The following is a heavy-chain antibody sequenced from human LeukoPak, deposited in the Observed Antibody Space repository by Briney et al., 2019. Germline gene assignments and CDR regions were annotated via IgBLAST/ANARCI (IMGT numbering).Heavy chain of an antibody. D-gene: IGHD3-22*01. CDR2: IYFSET. J-gene: IGHJ3*02. CDR1: GASFSDTTYY. Sequence: PSETLSLTCTASGASFSDTTYYWAWIRQPPGKGLEWIGSIYFSETKYNPSLKSRITISGDTSKNQFSLKLSSVTAADTAVYYCASPSKLVISRGGFDIWGQGTMVTVSA. V-gene: IGHV4-39*01. CDR3: ASPSKLVISRGGFDI.